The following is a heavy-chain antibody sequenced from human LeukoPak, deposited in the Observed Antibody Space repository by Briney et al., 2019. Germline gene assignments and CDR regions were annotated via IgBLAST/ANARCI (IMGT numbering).Heavy chain of an antibody. V-gene: IGHV4-39*07. Sequence: SETLSLTCTVSGGSISTSDYYWGWIRQPPEMGLEWIGSISYSGRAYYNPSLKSRITISVDTSKNQFSLKLSSVTAADTAVYYCARLRGWFDPWGQGTLVTVSS. D-gene: IGHD4/OR15-4a*01. CDR2: ISYSGRA. CDR1: GGSISTSDYY. CDR3: ARLRGWFDP. J-gene: IGHJ5*02.